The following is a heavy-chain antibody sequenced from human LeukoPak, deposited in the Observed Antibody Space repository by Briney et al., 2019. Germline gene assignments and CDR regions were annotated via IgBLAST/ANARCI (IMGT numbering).Heavy chain of an antibody. CDR3: ARAIMITFGGVIIGMDV. CDR1: GYTFTNYG. CDR2: ISADNGNT. J-gene: IGHJ6*02. V-gene: IGHV1-18*01. D-gene: IGHD3-16*02. Sequence: ASVKVSCKASGYTFTNYGISWVRQAPGQGLEWMGWISADNGNTNYAQKFQGRVTMTIDTSTRTAYMELSSLRSEDTAVYYCARAIMITFGGVIIGMDVWGQGTTVTVSS.